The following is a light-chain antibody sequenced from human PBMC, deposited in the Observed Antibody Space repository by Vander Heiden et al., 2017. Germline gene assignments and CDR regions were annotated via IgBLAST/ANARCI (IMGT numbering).Light chain of an antibody. J-gene: IGKJ1*01. V-gene: IGKV1-39*01. CDR3: QQSYSTPQT. Sequence: DIQMTQSPSSLSAAVGDRVTITCRASQTIGIYLNWYQQTPGKAPKLLIHGASSLQSGVPSRFSGSGSGTDFSLTISSLQPEDFATYYCQQSYSTPQTFGQGTKVEIK. CDR2: GAS. CDR1: QTIGIY.